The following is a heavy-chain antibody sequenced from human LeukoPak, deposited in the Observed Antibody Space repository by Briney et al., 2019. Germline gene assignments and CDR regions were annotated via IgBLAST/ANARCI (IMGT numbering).Heavy chain of an antibody. V-gene: IGHV3-74*01. CDR1: GFPFIGYW. CDR2: ISTDGSTI. Sequence: GSLSLSFAASGFPFIGYWMHWVRQAPGKGLVWVSRISTDGSTIGYAESVKGRFAISRDNAKNTLYLQMNDLRAEDTAVYYCAKSHYYDGSGYYYDYWGQGTLVTVSS. J-gene: IGHJ4*02. D-gene: IGHD3-22*01. CDR3: AKSHYYDGSGYYYDY.